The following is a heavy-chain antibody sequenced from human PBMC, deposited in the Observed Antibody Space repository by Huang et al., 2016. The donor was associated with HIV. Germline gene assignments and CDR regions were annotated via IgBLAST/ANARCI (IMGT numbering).Heavy chain of an antibody. J-gene: IGHJ3*02. Sequence: EVQLVESGGGLVKPGGSLRLSCAASGFTFSDYSMRWVRQATGKGLQWVSNISGSSSYIYYVDSVKGRFAISRDNAKNLLFLQMNSLRAEDTAVYYCARRYNWNYVAHGFDIWGQGTMVTVSS. CDR1: GFTFSDYS. D-gene: IGHD1-7*01. CDR3: ARRYNWNYVAHGFDI. CDR2: ISGSSSYI. V-gene: IGHV3-21*01.